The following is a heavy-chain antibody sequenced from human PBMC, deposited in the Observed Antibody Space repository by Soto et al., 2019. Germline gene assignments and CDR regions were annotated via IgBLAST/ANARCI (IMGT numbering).Heavy chain of an antibody. CDR1: GFTFSSYW. J-gene: IGHJ4*02. Sequence: GRSLRLSCAASGFTFSSYWMSWVRQAPGKGLEWVANIKQDGSEKYYVDSVKGRFTISRDNAKNSLYLQMNSLRAEDTAVYYCARADYYDSSGPDYWGQGTLVTVSS. CDR3: ARADYYDSSGPDY. D-gene: IGHD3-22*01. CDR2: IKQDGSEK. V-gene: IGHV3-7*05.